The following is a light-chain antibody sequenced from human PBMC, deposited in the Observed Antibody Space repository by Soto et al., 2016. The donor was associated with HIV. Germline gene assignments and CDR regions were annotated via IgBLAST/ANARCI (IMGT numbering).Light chain of an antibody. CDR1: NIGSNS. CDR3: QVWDSRNDMGV. Sequence: SYELTQPPSMSEAPGQTARITCGGYNIGSNSVHWYQQKPGQAPVLVVYDDSDRPSGIPERFSGSNSGNTATLTISGVEAGDEADYYCQVWDSRNDMGVFGGGTKLTVL. V-gene: IGLV3-21*02. CDR2: DDS. J-gene: IGLJ3*02.